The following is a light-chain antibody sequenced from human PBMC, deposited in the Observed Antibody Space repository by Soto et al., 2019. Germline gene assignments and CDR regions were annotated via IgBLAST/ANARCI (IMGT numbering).Light chain of an antibody. Sequence: DIQMTQSPSTLSASVGGRVTITCRASQSLNNELAWYQQKPGKAPNLLMYDASTLERGVPSRFSGTGSGTEFTLTISSLQPDDFATYYCQQYHRSSITFGQGTRLEIK. CDR3: QQYHRSSIT. CDR2: DAS. J-gene: IGKJ5*01. CDR1: QSLNNE. V-gene: IGKV1-5*01.